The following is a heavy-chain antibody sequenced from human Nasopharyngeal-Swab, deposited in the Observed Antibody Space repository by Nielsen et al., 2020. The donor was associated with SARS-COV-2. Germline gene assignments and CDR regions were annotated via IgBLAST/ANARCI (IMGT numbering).Heavy chain of an antibody. D-gene: IGHD6-13*01. CDR1: GFTFDDYA. Sequence: GGSLRLSCAASGFTFDDYAMHWVRQAPGKGLEWVSGISWNSGSIGYADSVKGRFTISRDNAKNSLYLQMNSLRAEDTALYYCAKDTVAAAGNWFDPWGQGTPVTVSS. V-gene: IGHV3-9*01. CDR2: ISWNSGSI. CDR3: AKDTVAAAGNWFDP. J-gene: IGHJ5*02.